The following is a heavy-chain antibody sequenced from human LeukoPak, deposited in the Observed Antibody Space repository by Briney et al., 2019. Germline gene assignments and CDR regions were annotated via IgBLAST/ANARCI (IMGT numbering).Heavy chain of an antibody. CDR2: IQYDGSNE. CDR1: GFTFSSYD. CDR3: ARSLTKVGGYDY. V-gene: IGHV3-30*02. J-gene: IGHJ4*02. D-gene: IGHD3-16*01. Sequence: PGGSLRLSCAASGFTFSSYDMHWVRQAPGKELEWVTFIQYDGSNEYQADSVKGRFSISRDNSKNTVYLQMNSLRTEDTAVYYCARSLTKVGGYDYWGQGTLVTVSS.